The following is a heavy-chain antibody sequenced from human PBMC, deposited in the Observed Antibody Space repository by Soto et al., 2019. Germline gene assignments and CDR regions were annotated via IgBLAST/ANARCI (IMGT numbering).Heavy chain of an antibody. J-gene: IGHJ6*02. CDR1: GYTFTSYD. CDR2: MNPNSGNT. V-gene: IGHV1-8*01. D-gene: IGHD3-3*01. Sequence: ASVNVSCKASGYTFTSYDISWVRQATGQGPEWMGWMNPNSGNTGYAQKFQGRVTMTRNTSISTAYMELSSLRSEDTAVYYCASFGIPDRYDFWSGYYPACGMDVWGQ. CDR3: ASFGIPDRYDFWSGYYPACGMDV.